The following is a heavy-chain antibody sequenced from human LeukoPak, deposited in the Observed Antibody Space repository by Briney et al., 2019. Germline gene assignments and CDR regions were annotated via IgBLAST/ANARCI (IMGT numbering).Heavy chain of an antibody. CDR1: GFTFSSYG. J-gene: IGHJ4*02. CDR3: AKDRGIRELLGDY. D-gene: IGHD1-26*01. CDR2: ISYDGSNK. V-gene: IGHV3-30*18. Sequence: GGSLRLSCAASGFTFSSYGMHWVRQAPGKGLEWVAVISYDGSNKYYADSVKGRFTISRDNSKNTLYLQMNSLRAEDTAVYYCAKDRGIRELLGDYWGQGTLVTVSS.